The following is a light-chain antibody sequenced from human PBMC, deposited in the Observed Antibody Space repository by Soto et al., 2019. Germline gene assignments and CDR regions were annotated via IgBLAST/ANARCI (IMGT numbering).Light chain of an antibody. V-gene: IGKV3-11*01. Sequence: EIVLIQSPATLSLSPGERATLSCRASQSVGSYLAWYQHKPGQAPRLLISDASNRATGIPARFRGSGSGTDFTLSITSLEPEDIAVYYCQQRSSWPLTFGGGTKVDI. CDR3: QQRSSWPLT. CDR1: QSVGSY. CDR2: DAS. J-gene: IGKJ4*01.